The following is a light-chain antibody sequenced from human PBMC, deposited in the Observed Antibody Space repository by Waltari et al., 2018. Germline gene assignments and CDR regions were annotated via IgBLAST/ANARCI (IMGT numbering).Light chain of an antibody. CDR1: QSISSW. CDR2: KAS. J-gene: IGKJ1*01. V-gene: IGKV1-5*03. CDR3: QQYNSYRT. Sequence: DIQMTQSPSTLSASVGDRVNISCRASQSISSWLAWYQQKQGTAPKLLIYKASSLESGVPSRFSGSGSGTEFTLTISSLQPDDFAPYYCQQYNSYRTFGQGTKVEIK.